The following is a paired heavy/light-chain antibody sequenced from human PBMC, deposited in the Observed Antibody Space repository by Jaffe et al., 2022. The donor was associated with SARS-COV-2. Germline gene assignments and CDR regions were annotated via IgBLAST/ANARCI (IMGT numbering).Heavy chain of an antibody. J-gene: IGHJ6*03. V-gene: IGHV3-9*01. CDR3: TRDKVEGSGSTYYYYYMDI. D-gene: IGHD3-10*01. Sequence: EVQLVESGGGMVQPGRSLRLSCVASGFNFDDHAMHWVRQVPGKALEWVSGISWNSGQIGYADSVKGRFTISRDNTKQSLYLQMDSLRTEDTALYYCTRDKVEGSGSTYYYYYMDIWGRGTTVTVSS. CDR1: GFNFDDHA. CDR2: ISWNSGQI.
Light chain of an antibody. CDR1: SSNIGNNF. J-gene: IGLJ3*02. V-gene: IGLV1-51*01. CDR3: GTWDSSLTWV. Sequence: QSVLTQPPSVSAAPGQKITISCSGTSSNIGNNFVSWYQQLPGTAPKLLIYDDSRRPSGIPDRFSGSKSGTSATLGITGLQTGDEAHYYCGTWDSSLTWVFGGGTKLTVL. CDR2: DDS.